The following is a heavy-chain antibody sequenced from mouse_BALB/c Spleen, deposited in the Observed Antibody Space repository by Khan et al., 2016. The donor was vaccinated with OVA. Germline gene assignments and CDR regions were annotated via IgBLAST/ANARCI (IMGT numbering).Heavy chain of an antibody. J-gene: IGHJ4*01. CDR2: ISYSGST. Sequence: EVELVESGPGLVKPSQSLSLTCTVTGYSITSDYAWNWIRQFPGNKLEWMGYISYSGSTNYNPALKSRISITRDTSKNQFFLQMNSVTTEDIATYYCERDGSRYNYAMDYGGQGTSVTVSA. CDR1: GYSITSDYA. D-gene: IGHD2-3*01. V-gene: IGHV3-2*02. CDR3: ERDGSRYNYAMDY.